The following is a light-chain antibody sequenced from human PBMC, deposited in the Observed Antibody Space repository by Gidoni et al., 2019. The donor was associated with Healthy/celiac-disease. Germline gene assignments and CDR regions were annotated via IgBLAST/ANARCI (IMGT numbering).Light chain of an antibody. CDR3: QQYGNSPWT. J-gene: IGKJ1*01. Sequence: DIVLTQSPGTLSLSPGERAILSCRASQSVSSSYLAWYQQKPGLAPRLLIYGASSRATGIPDRFSGSGSGTDFTLTISRLEPEDFVVYYCQQYGNSPWTFGQGTKVEVK. CDR1: QSVSSSY. CDR2: GAS. V-gene: IGKV3-20*01.